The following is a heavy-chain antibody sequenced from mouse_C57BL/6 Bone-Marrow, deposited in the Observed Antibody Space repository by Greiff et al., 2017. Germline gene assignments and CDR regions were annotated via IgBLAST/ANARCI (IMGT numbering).Heavy chain of an antibody. Sequence: VKLQQSGAELARPGASVKLSCKASSYTFTSYGISWVKQRTGQGLEWIGEIYPRSGNTYYNEKFKGKATLTADKSSSTAYMELRSLTSEDSAVYFCARRGYYAMDYWGQGTSVTVSS. V-gene: IGHV1-81*01. CDR1: SYTFTSYG. CDR2: IYPRSGNT. CDR3: ARRGYYAMDY. J-gene: IGHJ4*01.